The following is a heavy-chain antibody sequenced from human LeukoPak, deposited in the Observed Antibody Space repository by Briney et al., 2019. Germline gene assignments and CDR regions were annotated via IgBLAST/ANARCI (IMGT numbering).Heavy chain of an antibody. CDR1: GFTFSSYA. D-gene: IGHD3-10*01. CDR2: IYTSGST. CDR3: ARLIRRRGVDQTYYYGSGSYYKFWFDP. Sequence: GSLRLSCAASGFTFSSYAMSWIRQPTGKGLEWIGRIYTSGSTNYNPSLKSRVTMSVDTSKNQFSLKLSSVTAADTAVYYCARLIRRRGVDQTYYYGSGSYYKFWFDPWGQGTLVTVSS. V-gene: IGHV4-4*07. J-gene: IGHJ5*02.